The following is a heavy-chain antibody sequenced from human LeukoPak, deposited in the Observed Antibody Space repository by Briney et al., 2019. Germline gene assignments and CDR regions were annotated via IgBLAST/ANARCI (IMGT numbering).Heavy chain of an antibody. CDR3: AKGYSSSWYFWYFDL. J-gene: IGHJ2*01. V-gene: IGHV3-9*03. CDR1: GFTFDDYA. CDR2: ISWSSGSI. Sequence: PGRSLRVSCAASGFTFDDYAMHWVRQAPGKGLEWVSGISWSSGSIGYADSLKGRFTISRDNAKNSLYLQMNSLRAEDMALYYCAKGYSSSWYFWYFDLWGRGTLVTVSS. D-gene: IGHD6-13*01.